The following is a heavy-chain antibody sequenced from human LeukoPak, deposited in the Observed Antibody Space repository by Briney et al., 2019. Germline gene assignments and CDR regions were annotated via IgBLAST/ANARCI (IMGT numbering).Heavy chain of an antibody. CDR3: AREGSDPTIFGVVNYFDY. Sequence: ASVKVSCKASGYTFTGYYMHWVRQAPGQGLEWMGWTNPNSGGTNYAQKFQGRVTMTRDTSISTAYMELSRLRSDDTAVYYCAREGSDPTIFGVVNYFDYWGQGTLVTVSS. CDR2: TNPNSGGT. V-gene: IGHV1-2*02. J-gene: IGHJ4*02. D-gene: IGHD3-3*01. CDR1: GYTFTGYY.